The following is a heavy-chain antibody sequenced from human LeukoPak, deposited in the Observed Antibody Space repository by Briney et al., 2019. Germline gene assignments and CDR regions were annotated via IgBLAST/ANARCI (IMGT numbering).Heavy chain of an antibody. CDR3: ARGGRPGKPLVSSSWPDY. Sequence: GASVKVSCKASGYTFTSYAMNWVRQAPGQGLEWMGWINTNTGNPTYAQGFTGRFVFSLDTSVSTAYLQISSLKAEDTAVYYCARGGRPGKPLVSSSWPDYWGQGTLVTVSS. D-gene: IGHD6-13*01. CDR1: GYTFTSYA. CDR2: INTNTGNP. V-gene: IGHV7-4-1*02. J-gene: IGHJ4*02.